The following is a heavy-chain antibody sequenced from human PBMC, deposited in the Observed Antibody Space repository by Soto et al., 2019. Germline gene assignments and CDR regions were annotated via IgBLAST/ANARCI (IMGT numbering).Heavy chain of an antibody. CDR1: GYTFTSYA. Sequence: ASVKVSCKASGYTFTSYAMHWVRQAPGQRLEWMGWINAGNGNTKYSQKFQGRVTITRDTSASTAYMELSSLRSEDTAVYYCARLPYYDFWSGSPPYYFDYWGQGTLVTLSS. J-gene: IGHJ4*02. CDR3: ARLPYYDFWSGSPPYYFDY. CDR2: INAGNGNT. D-gene: IGHD3-3*01. V-gene: IGHV1-3*01.